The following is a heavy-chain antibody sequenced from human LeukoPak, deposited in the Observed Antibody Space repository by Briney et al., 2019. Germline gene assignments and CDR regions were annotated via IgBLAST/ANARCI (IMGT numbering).Heavy chain of an antibody. J-gene: IGHJ4*02. CDR2: ISGSGGST. V-gene: IGHV3-23*01. Sequence: PGGSLRLSCTASGFTFSSYAMSWVRQAPGKGLEWVSAISGSGGSTYYADSVKGRFTISRDNSKNTLYLQMNSLRAEDTAVYYCAKVVAMAQDYFDYWGQGTLVTVSS. CDR3: AKVVAMAQDYFDY. D-gene: IGHD2-2*01. CDR1: GFTFSSYA.